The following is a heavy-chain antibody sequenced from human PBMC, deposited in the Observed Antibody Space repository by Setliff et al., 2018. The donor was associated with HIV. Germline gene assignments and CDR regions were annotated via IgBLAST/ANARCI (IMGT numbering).Heavy chain of an antibody. CDR1: GITFSGYS. V-gene: IGHV3-23*01. CDR2: ISPTGTGT. Sequence: GGSLRLSCKGSGITFSGYSMSWVRQAPGKGLEWVSAISPTGTGTYYADSVRGRFTISRDNSKNTLYLQMNSLRAEDTAVYYCARVGNSNGLIQYFQNWGQGSLVTVSS. D-gene: IGHD6-19*01. CDR3: ARVGNSNGLIQYFQN. J-gene: IGHJ1*01.